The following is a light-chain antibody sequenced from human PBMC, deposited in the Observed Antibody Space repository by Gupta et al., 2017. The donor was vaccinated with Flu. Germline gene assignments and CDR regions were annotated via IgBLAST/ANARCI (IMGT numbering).Light chain of an antibody. CDR1: QSVNTD. CDR2: GAS. CDR3: QQYVDWPET. J-gene: IGKJ1*01. Sequence: PATLAVAPRERATLSCRASQSVNTDLAWYQQKPGQAPRLLIYGASTRATGVPARFSGSGSGTEFTLSISSLQSEDFALYYCQQYVDWPETFGQGTKVEIK. V-gene: IGKV3-15*01.